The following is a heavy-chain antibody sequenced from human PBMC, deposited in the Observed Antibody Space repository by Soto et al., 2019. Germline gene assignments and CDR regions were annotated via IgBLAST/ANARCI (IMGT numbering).Heavy chain of an antibody. D-gene: IGHD5-18*01. Sequence: SPSLTSGGSGTNSKRSVTYRVPQAQGKGLEWVSTISGSGTGTYYADSVKGRFTISRDNSRNTFFLQMNSLRVEDTAIYYCAKLSAYSSGYFWGPGTLLSVCS. CDR1: GTNSKRSV. CDR3: AKLSAYSSGYF. V-gene: IGHV3-23*01. J-gene: IGHJ4*02. CDR2: ISGSGTGT.